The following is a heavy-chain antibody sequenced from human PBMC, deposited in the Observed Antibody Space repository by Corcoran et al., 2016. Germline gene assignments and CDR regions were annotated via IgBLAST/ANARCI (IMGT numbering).Heavy chain of an antibody. V-gene: IGHV4-59*01. D-gene: IGHD2-15*01. CDR2: IYYSGST. J-gene: IGHJ6*02. CDR3: ARVGYCSGGSCYSPYYYYGMDV. Sequence: QVQLQESGPGLVKPSETLSLTCTVSGGSISSYYWSWIRQPPGKGLEWIGYIYYSGSTNYNPSLKSRVTISVDTSKNQFSLKLSSVTAADTAVYYCARVGYCSGGSCYSPYYYYGMDVWDQGTTVTVSS. CDR1: GGSISSYY.